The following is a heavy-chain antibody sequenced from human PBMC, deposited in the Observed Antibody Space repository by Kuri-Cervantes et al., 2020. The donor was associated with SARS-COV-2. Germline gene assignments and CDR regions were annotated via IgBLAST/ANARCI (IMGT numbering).Heavy chain of an antibody. CDR1: GYTLTELS. CDR3: ARGKKGNFDY. J-gene: IGHJ4*02. V-gene: IGHV1-24*01. CDR2: FDPEDGET. Sequence: ASVKVSCKVSGYTLTELSMHWVRQAPGKGLEWMGGFDPEDGETIYAQKFQGRVTITRDTSASTAYMELSSLRSEDTAVYYCARGKKGNFDYWGQGTLVTVSS. D-gene: IGHD3-10*01.